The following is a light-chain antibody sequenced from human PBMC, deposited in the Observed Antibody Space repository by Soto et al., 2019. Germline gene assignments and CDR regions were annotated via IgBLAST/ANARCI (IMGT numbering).Light chain of an antibody. J-gene: IGKJ1*01. CDR2: KAS. CDR3: QQYNSYPWT. CDR1: QSISSW. Sequence: DIRMTQSPSTLSASVGDRVTNACRASQSISSWLAWYQQKPGKAPKLLIYKASSLESGVPSRFSGSGSGTEFTLTISSLQPDDFATYYCQQYNSYPWTFGQGTKVEIK. V-gene: IGKV1-5*03.